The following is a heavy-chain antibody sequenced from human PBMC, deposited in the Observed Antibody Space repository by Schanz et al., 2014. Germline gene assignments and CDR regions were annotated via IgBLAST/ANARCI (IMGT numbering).Heavy chain of an antibody. CDR3: AKRCSSTSCSHGAFDI. V-gene: IGHV3-48*02. CDR1: GFTFRSYA. D-gene: IGHD2-2*01. Sequence: EVQLVESGGGLVQPGGSLRLSCAASGFTFRSYAMSWVRQAPGKGLEWISYISSGSSTIHYADSVKGRFTISRDNAKNSLFLQMNSLRDEDTAMYYCAKRCSSTSCSHGAFDIWGQGTMVTVSS. J-gene: IGHJ3*02. CDR2: ISSGSSTI.